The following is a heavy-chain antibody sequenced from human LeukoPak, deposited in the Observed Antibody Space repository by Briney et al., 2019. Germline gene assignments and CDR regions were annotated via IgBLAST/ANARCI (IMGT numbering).Heavy chain of an antibody. CDR1: GFTFSGYA. CDR3: AKMVREFYTISYYFDY. Sequence: GRSLRLSCAASGFTFSGYAMNWVRQDPGKGLEWVSGISGSGAGTYYADSVKGRFTISRDNSKNTLYLQMNSLRADDTAVYYCAKMVREFYTISYYFDYWGQGTLVTVSS. J-gene: IGHJ4*02. V-gene: IGHV3-23*01. D-gene: IGHD2-8*01. CDR2: ISGSGAGT.